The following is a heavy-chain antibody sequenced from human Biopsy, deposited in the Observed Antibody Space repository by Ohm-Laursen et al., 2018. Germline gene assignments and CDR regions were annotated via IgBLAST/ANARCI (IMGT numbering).Heavy chain of an antibody. CDR3: ARTPRDSFWSGSYKRGLWFDP. CDR1: GGSIISYY. J-gene: IGHJ5*02. CDR2: VSNGGIT. D-gene: IGHD3-3*01. Sequence: TLSLTCSVSGGSIISYYWTWIRQPPGKGLEWIGHVSNGGITNYNPSLKSRVTISKDTSKNQFSLQVNSVTAADTAVYYCARTPRDSFWSGSYKRGLWFDPWGQGTLVSVSS. V-gene: IGHV4-59*01.